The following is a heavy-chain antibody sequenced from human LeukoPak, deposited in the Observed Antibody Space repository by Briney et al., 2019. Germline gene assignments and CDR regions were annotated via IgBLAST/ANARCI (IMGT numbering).Heavy chain of an antibody. CDR2: INHSGST. CDR1: GGSFSGYY. CDR3: ARGRPVLLWFGEPSNWFDP. J-gene: IGHJ5*02. V-gene: IGHV4-34*01. D-gene: IGHD3-10*01. Sequence: KASEALSLTCAVYGGSFSGYYWSWIRQPPGKGLEWIGDINHSGSTNYNPSLKSRVTISVDTSKNQFSLKLSSVTAADTAVYYCARGRPVLLWFGEPSNWFDPWGQGTLVTVSS.